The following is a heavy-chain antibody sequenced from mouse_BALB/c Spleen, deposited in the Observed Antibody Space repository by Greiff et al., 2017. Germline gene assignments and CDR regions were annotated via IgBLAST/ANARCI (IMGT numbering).Heavy chain of an antibody. Sequence: KLVESGGGLVKPGGSLKLSCAASGFTFSSYTMSWVRQTPEKRLEWVATISSGGSYTYYPDSVKGRFTISRDNAKNTLYLQMSSLKSEDTAMYYCTRDDYGSSLPWFAYWGQGTLVTVSA. J-gene: IGHJ3*01. CDR3: TRDDYGSSLPWFAY. V-gene: IGHV5-6-4*01. CDR2: ISSGGSYT. D-gene: IGHD1-1*01. CDR1: GFTFSSYT.